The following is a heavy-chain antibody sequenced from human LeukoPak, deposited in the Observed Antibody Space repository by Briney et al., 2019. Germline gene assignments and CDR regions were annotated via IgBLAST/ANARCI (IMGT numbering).Heavy chain of an antibody. CDR1: GFIFDDYT. D-gene: IGHD3-22*01. V-gene: IGHV3-43*01. CDR3: AKARGSGYYYSHFDY. CDR2: ISWDGDST. J-gene: IGHJ4*02. Sequence: TGGSLRLSCAASGFIFDDYTMHWVRQAPGKGLEWVSLISWDGDSTYYADSVKGRFTISRDNSKNSLYLQMNSLRTEDTALYYCAKARGSGYYYSHFDYWGQGTLVTVSS.